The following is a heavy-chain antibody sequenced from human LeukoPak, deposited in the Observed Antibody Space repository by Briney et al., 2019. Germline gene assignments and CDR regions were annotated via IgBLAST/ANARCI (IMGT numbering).Heavy chain of an antibody. J-gene: IGHJ6*02. Sequence: GGSLRLSCAAAGFTFSSYGMHWVRQAPGEGLEWVAVISYDGSNKYYADSVKGRFTISRDNSKNTLYLQMNSLRAEDTAVYYCAKDHITIFGVVGSYGMDVWGQGTTVTVSS. CDR2: ISYDGSNK. D-gene: IGHD3-3*01. CDR3: AKDHITIFGVVGSYGMDV. V-gene: IGHV3-30*18. CDR1: GFTFSSYG.